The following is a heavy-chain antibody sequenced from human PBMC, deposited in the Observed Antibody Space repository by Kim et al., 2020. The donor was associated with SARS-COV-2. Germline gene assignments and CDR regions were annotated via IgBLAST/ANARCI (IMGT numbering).Heavy chain of an antibody. CDR3: ARGAYDSGYCSGGSCYDAGMDV. V-gene: IGHV3-30*04. Sequence: GGSLRLSCAASGFTFSSYAMHWVRQAPGKGLEWVAVISYDGSNKYYADSVKGRFTISRDNSKNTLYLQMNSLRAEDTAVYYCARGAYDSGYCSGGSCYDAGMDVWSQGTTVTVSS. D-gene: IGHD2-15*01. CDR1: GFTFSSYA. CDR2: ISYDGSNK. J-gene: IGHJ6*02.